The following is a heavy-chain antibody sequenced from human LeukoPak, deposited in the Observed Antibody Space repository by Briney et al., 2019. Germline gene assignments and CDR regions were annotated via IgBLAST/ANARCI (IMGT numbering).Heavy chain of an antibody. CDR1: GFTVNRDY. Sequence: GESLRLSCAASGFTVNRDYMSWVRQSPGKGLEWVSVVYTDGRTFYADSVKGRFTISRDDSKNTVFLQMNSLRAEDTAMYFCTRGNSTVSAGYNWGRGTVVIVSS. CDR2: VYTDGRT. D-gene: IGHD1-1*01. CDR3: TRGNSTVSAGYN. J-gene: IGHJ4*02. V-gene: IGHV3-53*01.